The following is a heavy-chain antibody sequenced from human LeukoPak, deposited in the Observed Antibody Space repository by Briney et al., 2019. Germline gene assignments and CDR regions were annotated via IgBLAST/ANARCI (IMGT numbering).Heavy chain of an antibody. Sequence: SETLSLTCTVSGGSVNYYYWSWIRQPPGKDLEWIGYIHYSGSTNYNPSLKSRVTISIDTSNNEFYLKLGSVTAADTAMYYCARQAPGNDAHRFDPWGQGTLVTVSS. V-gene: IGHV4-59*08. CDR3: ARQAPGNDAHRFDP. CDR1: GGSVNYYY. D-gene: IGHD2-8*01. CDR2: IHYSGST. J-gene: IGHJ5*02.